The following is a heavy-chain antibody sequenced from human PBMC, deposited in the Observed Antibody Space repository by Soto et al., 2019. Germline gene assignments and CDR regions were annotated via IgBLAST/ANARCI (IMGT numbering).Heavy chain of an antibody. V-gene: IGHV3-33*01. CDR2: IWNDGSRK. J-gene: IGHJ4*02. D-gene: IGHD3-10*01. CDR3: ARAIGSLSETDY. Sequence: EQLVESGGGVVQPGRSLTLSCAASGFTFSSYGMHWVRQAPGKGLEWVAVIWNDGSRKYYADSVKGRFTISRDDSKSTLYLQMSSLRVEDTAVYHCARAIGSLSETDYWGQGTLVTVSS. CDR1: GFTFSSYG.